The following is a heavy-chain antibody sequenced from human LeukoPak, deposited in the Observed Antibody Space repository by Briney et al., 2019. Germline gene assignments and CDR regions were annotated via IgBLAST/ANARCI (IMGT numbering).Heavy chain of an antibody. CDR1: GGSLNNYG. Sequence: SVKVSCKASGGSLNNYGVSWLRQAPGQGLQWMGRVIPMFGTTIYAEKFQGRVTISADKSTNTAYVEVSRLNSDDTAVYFCATDLQSDFWTGYYWDYWGQGTLVTVSS. CDR2: VIPMFGTT. CDR3: ATDLQSDFWTGYYWDY. V-gene: IGHV1-69*06. D-gene: IGHD3/OR15-3a*01. J-gene: IGHJ4*02.